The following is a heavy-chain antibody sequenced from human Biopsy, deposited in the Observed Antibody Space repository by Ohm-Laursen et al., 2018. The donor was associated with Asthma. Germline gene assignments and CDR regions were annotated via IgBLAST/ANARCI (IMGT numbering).Heavy chain of an antibody. Sequence: SLRLSCSASGFTFSSYGMHWVRQAPGKGLEWVAVIWYDGSNKYYADSVKGRFTISRDNSKNTLYLQMNSLRVEDTAVYYCAREGDEYFSNTGCSSFDYWGQGTLVTVSS. CDR1: GFTFSSYG. CDR2: IWYDGSNK. J-gene: IGHJ4*02. D-gene: IGHD2-2*01. V-gene: IGHV3-33*01. CDR3: AREGDEYFSNTGCSSFDY.